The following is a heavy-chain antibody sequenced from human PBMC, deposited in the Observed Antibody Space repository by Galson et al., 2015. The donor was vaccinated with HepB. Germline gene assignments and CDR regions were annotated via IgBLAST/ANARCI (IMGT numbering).Heavy chain of an antibody. CDR1: GFTFSNYY. J-gene: IGHJ4*02. CDR2: IGSAGTSK. CDR3: ARGSHIVVVPAAYYFDY. Sequence: SLRLSCAASGFTFSNYYMSWIRQAPGKGLEWVSYIGSAGTSKYYADSVRGRFTISRDNAKNSLYLQMNSLRADDTAVYYCARGSHIVVVPAAYYFDYWGQGTLVTVSS. D-gene: IGHD2-2*01. V-gene: IGHV3-11*04.